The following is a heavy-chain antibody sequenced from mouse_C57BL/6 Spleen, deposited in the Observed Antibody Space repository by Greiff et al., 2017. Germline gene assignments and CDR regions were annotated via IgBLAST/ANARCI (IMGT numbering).Heavy chain of an antibody. D-gene: IGHD1-1*01. J-gene: IGHJ4*01. CDR3: ARRGTSLRGYAMDY. V-gene: IGHV1-52*01. CDR2: IDPSDSET. Sequence: QVQLQQPGAELVRPGSSVKLSCKASGYTFTSYWMHWVKQRPIQGLEWIGNIDPSDSETHYNQKFKDKATLTVDKSSSTAYMQLSSLTSEDSAVYYCARRGTSLRGYAMDYWGQGTSVTVSS. CDR1: GYTFTSYW.